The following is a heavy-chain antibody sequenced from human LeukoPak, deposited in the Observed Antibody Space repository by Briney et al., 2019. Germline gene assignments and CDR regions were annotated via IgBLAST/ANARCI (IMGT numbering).Heavy chain of an antibody. V-gene: IGHV4-34*01. J-gene: IGHJ3*02. Sequence: SATLSLTWAADGXSFSGYYWSWIRQPPGKGLELGRESNHSGSTNYNPSLKNRVTISVDTSKNQFSLKLSSVTAADTAVYYCASPLGYSVRSDAFDIWGQGTMVTVSS. CDR1: GXSFSGYY. CDR3: ASPLGYSVRSDAFDI. CDR2: SNHSGST. D-gene: IGHD1-26*01.